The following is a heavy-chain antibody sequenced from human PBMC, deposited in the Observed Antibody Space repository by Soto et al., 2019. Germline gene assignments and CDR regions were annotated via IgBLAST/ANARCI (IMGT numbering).Heavy chain of an antibody. CDR1: GFTFSSYA. CDR2: ISGSGGST. D-gene: IGHD1-26*01. V-gene: IGHV3-23*01. Sequence: GGSLRLSYAASGFTFSSYAMSWVRQAPGKGLEWVSAISGSGGSTYYADSVKGRFTISRDNSKNTLYLQMNSLRAEDTAVYYCAKDRSGERPAVNRYSGNLGGFAFDIWGQGTMVTVSS. CDR3: AKDRSGERPAVNRYSGNLGGFAFDI. J-gene: IGHJ3*02.